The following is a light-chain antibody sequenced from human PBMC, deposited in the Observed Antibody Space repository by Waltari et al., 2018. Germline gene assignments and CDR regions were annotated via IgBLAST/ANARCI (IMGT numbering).Light chain of an antibody. CDR3: SSYAGSNNLV. CDR1: SSDVGGYNS. CDR2: EVS. J-gene: IGLJ2*01. V-gene: IGLV2-8*01. Sequence: QSALTQPPSASGSHGQSATIPCTGTSSDVGGYNSVSWYQQHPAKAPKRMTYEVSKRPSGVPDRCSGSKSGNTASLTVSGLQAEDEADYYCSSYAGSNNLVFGGGTKLTVL.